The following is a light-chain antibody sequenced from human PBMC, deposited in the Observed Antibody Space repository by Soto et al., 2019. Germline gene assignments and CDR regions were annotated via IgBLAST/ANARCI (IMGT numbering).Light chain of an antibody. V-gene: IGLV1-44*01. CDR2: SNN. Sequence: QSVLTQPPSASGTPGQRVTISCSGSSSNIGSNTVNWHQQLPGTAPKLLIYSNNQRPSGVPDRFSGSKSGTSASLAISGLQSEDEADYYCAAWDDSLNGVLFGGGTKVTVL. J-gene: IGLJ2*01. CDR3: AAWDDSLNGVL. CDR1: SSNIGSNT.